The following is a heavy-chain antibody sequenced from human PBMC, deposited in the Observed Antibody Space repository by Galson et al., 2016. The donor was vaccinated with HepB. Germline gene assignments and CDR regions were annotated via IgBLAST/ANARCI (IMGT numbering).Heavy chain of an antibody. CDR1: GFTFHTYA. Sequence: SLRLSCAASGFTFHTYAMTWVRQAPGKGLEWVSGIRYTGDTSYTDSVKGRFTISRDNSKNTLFLQMDLLRAEDTAVYYCAKRGPYGEYVLNGFDIWGQGTMVTVSS. V-gene: IGHV3-23*01. D-gene: IGHD4-17*01. CDR2: IRYTGDT. J-gene: IGHJ3*02. CDR3: AKRGPYGEYVLNGFDI.